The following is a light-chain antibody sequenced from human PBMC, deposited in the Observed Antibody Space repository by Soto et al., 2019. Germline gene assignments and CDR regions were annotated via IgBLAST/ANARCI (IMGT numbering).Light chain of an antibody. CDR3: QQSLTIPYT. CDR1: QTISTH. CDR2: AAS. J-gene: IGKJ2*01. V-gene: IGKV1-39*01. Sequence: DIXXTXXPXSLSASVGDRVTITCRASQTISTHLNWYQQKPGKAPKLLIYAASTLQSGVPSRFSGSGSGTDFTLTISSLQPEDFATYYCQQSLTIPYTFGQGTKLEIK.